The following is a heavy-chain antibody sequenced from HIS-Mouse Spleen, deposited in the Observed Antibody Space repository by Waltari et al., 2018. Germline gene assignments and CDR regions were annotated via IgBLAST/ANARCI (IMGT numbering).Heavy chain of an antibody. Sequence: QLQLQESGPGLVKPSETLSLTCTVSGGSISSSSSYGGWLRQPPGKGLEWIGSIYYSGSTYYNPSLKSRVTISVDTSKNQFSLKLSSVTAADTAVYYCAREIPYSSSWYDWYFDLWGQGTTVTVSS. CDR3: AREIPYSSSWYDWYFDL. V-gene: IGHV4-39*07. CDR1: GGSISSSSSY. J-gene: IGHJ6*02. D-gene: IGHD6-13*01. CDR2: IYYSGST.